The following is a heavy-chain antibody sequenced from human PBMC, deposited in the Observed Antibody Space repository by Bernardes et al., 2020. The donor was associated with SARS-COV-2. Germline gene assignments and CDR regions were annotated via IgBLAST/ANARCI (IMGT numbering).Heavy chain of an antibody. CDR2: INHSGST. V-gene: IGHV4-34*01. CDR3: ARELSGYPNDAFDI. D-gene: IGHD3-3*01. CDR1: GGSFSGYY. J-gene: IGHJ3*02. Sequence: ETLSLTCAVYGGSFSGYYWSWIRQPPGKGLEWIGEINHSGSTNYNPSLKSRVTISVDTSKNQFSLKLSSVTAADTAVYYCARELSGYPNDAFDIWGQGTMVTVSS.